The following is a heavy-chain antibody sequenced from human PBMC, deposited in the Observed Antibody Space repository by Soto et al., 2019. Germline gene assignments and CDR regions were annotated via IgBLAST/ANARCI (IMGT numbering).Heavy chain of an antibody. CDR2: ISYDGSNK. Sequence: QVQLVESGGGVVQPGRSLRLSCAASGFTFSSYAMHWVRQAPGKGLEWVAVISYDGSNKYYADSVKGRFTISRDNSKITLYLQMNSQRAEDTAVYYCARVWVTTLDYWGQGTLVTVSS. D-gene: IGHD4-17*01. CDR1: GFTFSSYA. J-gene: IGHJ4*02. V-gene: IGHV3-30-3*01. CDR3: ARVWVTTLDY.